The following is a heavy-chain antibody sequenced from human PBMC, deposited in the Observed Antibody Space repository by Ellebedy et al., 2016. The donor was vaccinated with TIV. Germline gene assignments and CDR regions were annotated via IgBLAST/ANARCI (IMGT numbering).Heavy chain of an antibody. CDR3: ARDSSSWYHLDYFDY. CDR2: ISAYNGNT. V-gene: IGHV1-18*01. D-gene: IGHD6-13*01. CDR1: GGTFSSYG. Sequence: ASVKVSCKASGGTFSSYGISWVRQAPGQGLEWMGWISAYNGNTNYAQKLQGRVTMTTDTSTSTAYMELRSLRSDDTAVYYCARDSSSWYHLDYFDYWGQGTLVTVSS. J-gene: IGHJ4*02.